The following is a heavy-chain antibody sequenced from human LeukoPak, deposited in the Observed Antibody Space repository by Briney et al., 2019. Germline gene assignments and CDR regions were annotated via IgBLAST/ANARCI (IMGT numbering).Heavy chain of an antibody. Sequence: GGSLRLSCAASGFTFSNYAMNWVRQAPGKGLEWVSGISGSGGSTYYADSVKGRFTISRDNSKNTLYLQMNSLRAEDTAVYYCAKVFPSHLIAIHYWGQGTLVTVSS. V-gene: IGHV3-23*01. D-gene: IGHD2-21*01. CDR3: AKVFPSHLIAIHY. CDR1: GFTFSNYA. CDR2: ISGSGGST. J-gene: IGHJ4*02.